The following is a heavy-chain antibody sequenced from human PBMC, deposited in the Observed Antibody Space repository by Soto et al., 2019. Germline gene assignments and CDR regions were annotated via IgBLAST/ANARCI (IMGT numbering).Heavy chain of an antibody. J-gene: IGHJ3*02. CDR2: LIHGGST. D-gene: IGHD3-16*01. V-gene: IGHV4-34*12. CDR1: GASLGGFH. CDR3: ARSPLGYDYVRQTWREVGDSFYI. Sequence: PSETLSLTCAIYGASLGGFHWTWLRQAPGRGLEWIGELIHGGSTNYNPSLKSRVSFSLDTSKNQFSLHLMSVTAADTAVYYCARSPLGYDYVRQTWREVGDSFYIWGRGTMVTVSS.